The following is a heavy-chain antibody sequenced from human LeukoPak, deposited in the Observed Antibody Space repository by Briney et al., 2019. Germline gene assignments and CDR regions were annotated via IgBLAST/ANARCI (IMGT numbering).Heavy chain of an antibody. CDR1: GFTVSGNY. D-gene: IGHD2-15*01. J-gene: IGHJ1*01. Sequence: VGSLRLSCAASGFTVSGNYMTWVRQAPGKGLEWVSTLYNGGRVRYAKSVEGGVASPTGESKNSLFLQKKRLSGEDTAGYYCARAQDYRSGGSCYGYFQHWGKGRLATVS. CDR2: LYNGGRV. CDR3: ARAQDYRSGGSCYGYFQH. V-gene: IGHV3-53*01.